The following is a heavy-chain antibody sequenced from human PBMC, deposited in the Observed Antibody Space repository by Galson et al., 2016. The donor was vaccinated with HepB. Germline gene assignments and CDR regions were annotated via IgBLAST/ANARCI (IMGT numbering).Heavy chain of an antibody. CDR3: GRGEGSVVVVTLDY. CDR1: GGTFSSFA. CDR2: IIPIFGSA. D-gene: IGHD2-21*02. J-gene: IGHJ4*02. Sequence: SVKVSCKASGGTFSSFAISWMRQAPGQGLEWMGGIIPIFGSATYAQKFQGRLTITADKSTNTASMELSSLTSEDTAVYYCGRGEGSVVVVTLDYWGRGTLVTVSS. V-gene: IGHV1-69*06.